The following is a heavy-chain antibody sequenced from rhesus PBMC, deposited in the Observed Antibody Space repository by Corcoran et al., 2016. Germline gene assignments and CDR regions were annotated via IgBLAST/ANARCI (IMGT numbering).Heavy chain of an antibody. D-gene: IGHD3-28*01. J-gene: IGHJ4*01. V-gene: IGHV4-106*01. CDR3: EGDSGYYATFDY. Sequence: QVQLQESGPGLVKPSETLSLTCAVSGGSISDDYYWNWIRQTPGKGLELITYVYGSGGGTNYHPSLKNRVTISIDTSKNQFSLKLSSVTATYTAVYYCEGDSGYYATFDYWGQGVLVTVSS. CDR2: VYGSGGGT. CDR1: GGSISDDYY.